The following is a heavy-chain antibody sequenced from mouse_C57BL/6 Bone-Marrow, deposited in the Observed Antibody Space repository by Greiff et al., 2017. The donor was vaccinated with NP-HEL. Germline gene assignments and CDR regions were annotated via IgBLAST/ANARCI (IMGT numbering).Heavy chain of an antibody. CDR2: IYPGSGNT. CDR3: ARGGY. V-gene: IGHV1-76*01. CDR1: GYTFTDYY. J-gene: IGHJ2*01. Sequence: VKLMESGAELVRPGASVKLSCKASGYTFTDYYINWVKQRPGQGLEWIARIYPGSGNTYYNEKFKGKATLTAEKSSSTAYMQLSSLTSEDSAVYFCARGGYWGQGTTLTVSS.